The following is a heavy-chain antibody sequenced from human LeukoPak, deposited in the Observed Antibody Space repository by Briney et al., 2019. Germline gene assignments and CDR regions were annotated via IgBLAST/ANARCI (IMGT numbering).Heavy chain of an antibody. CDR2: INWNGGST. CDR3: AREVVVAATLWFDP. V-gene: IGHV3-20*04. CDR1: GFTFDDYG. Sequence: GGSLRLSCAASGFTFDDYGMSWVRQAPGKGLEWVSGINWNGGSTGYADSVKGRFTISRDNAKNSLYLQMNSLRAEDTAVYYCAREVVVAATLWFDPWGQGTLVTVSS. D-gene: IGHD2-15*01. J-gene: IGHJ5*02.